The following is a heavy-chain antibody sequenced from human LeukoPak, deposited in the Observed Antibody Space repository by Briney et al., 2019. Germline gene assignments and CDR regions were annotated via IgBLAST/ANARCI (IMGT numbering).Heavy chain of an antibody. D-gene: IGHD2-15*01. J-gene: IGHJ4*02. Sequence: SVKVSCKASGGTFSSYAISWVRQAPGQGLEWMGGIIPIFGTANYAQKFQGRVTITADESTSTAYMELSSLRSEDTAVYYCARGHRSGGSFPPALGYWGQGTLVTVSS. V-gene: IGHV1-69*13. CDR1: GGTFSSYA. CDR2: IIPIFGTA. CDR3: ARGHRSGGSFPPALGY.